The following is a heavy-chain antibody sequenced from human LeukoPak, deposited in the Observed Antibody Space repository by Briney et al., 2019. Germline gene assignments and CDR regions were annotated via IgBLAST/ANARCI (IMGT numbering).Heavy chain of an antibody. J-gene: IGHJ4*02. D-gene: IGHD3-22*01. CDR2: INTNTGNP. Sequence: ASVKVSCKASGYTFTGYYMHWVRQAPGQGLEWMGWINTNTGNPTYAQGFTGRFVFSLDTSVSTAYLQISSLKAEDTAVYYCARVYYYDSSGYYGAFDYWGQGTLVTVSS. V-gene: IGHV7-4-1*02. CDR3: ARVYYYDSSGYYGAFDY. CDR1: GYTFTGYY.